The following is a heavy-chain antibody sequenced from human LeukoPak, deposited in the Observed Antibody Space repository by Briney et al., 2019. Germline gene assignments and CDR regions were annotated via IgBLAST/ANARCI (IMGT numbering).Heavy chain of an antibody. V-gene: IGHV4-59*01. J-gene: IGHJ4*02. CDR1: GDSIGLYY. CDR3: ARGVYIAAAQYGY. Sequence: SETLSLTCTVSGDSIGLYYWSWVRQPPGKGLEWIAYISYSGTTNYNPSLKSRVTISVDTSKNQFSLKLSSVTAADTAVYYCARGVYIAAAQYGYWGQGTLVTVSS. CDR2: ISYSGTT. D-gene: IGHD6-13*01.